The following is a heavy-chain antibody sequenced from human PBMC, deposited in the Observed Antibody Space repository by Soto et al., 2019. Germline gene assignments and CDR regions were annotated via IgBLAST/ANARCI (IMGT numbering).Heavy chain of an antibody. D-gene: IGHD6-13*01. V-gene: IGHV3-23*01. J-gene: IGHJ4*02. CDR2: ISGSGGST. Sequence: EVQLLESGGGLVQPGGSLRLSCAASGFTFSSYAMSWVRQAPGKGLEWVSGISGSGGSTYYADSVKGRFTISRDNSKNTLFLQMNSLRDEDTAVYYCAPHGNAAGTEGGHGYFDYWGQGTLVTVSS. CDR1: GFTFSSYA. CDR3: APHGNAAGTEGGHGYFDY.